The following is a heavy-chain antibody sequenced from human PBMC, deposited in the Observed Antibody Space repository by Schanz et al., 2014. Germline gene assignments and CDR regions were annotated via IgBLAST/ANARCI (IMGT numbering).Heavy chain of an antibody. CDR2: ISPLLGVA. V-gene: IGHV1-69*09. CDR3: ATCSGGTCHAKPVLDN. J-gene: IGHJ4*02. CDR1: GGTFVTFF. Sequence: QVQLLQSGAEVKEPGSSVKVSCKPSGGTFVTFFFTWVRQAPGQGPQWMGRISPLLGVANYAQEFQGRLTITADTSTSTAYMELSSLRSEDTAVYYCATCSGGTCHAKPVLDNWGQGTLVTVSS. D-gene: IGHD2-15*01.